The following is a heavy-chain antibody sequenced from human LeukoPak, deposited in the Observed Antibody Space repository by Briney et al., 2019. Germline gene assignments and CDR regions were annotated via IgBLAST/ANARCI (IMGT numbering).Heavy chain of an antibody. J-gene: IGHJ5*02. D-gene: IGHD2-15*01. Sequence: ASVKVSCKASGYTFTSYAMHWVRQAPGQRLEWMGWINAGNGNTKYSQKFQGRVTITRDTSASTAYMELSSLRSEDTAVYYCARAGYCSGGSCYQNWFDPWGQGNLVTVSS. CDR2: INAGNGNT. V-gene: IGHV1-3*01. CDR1: GYTFTSYA. CDR3: ARAGYCSGGSCYQNWFDP.